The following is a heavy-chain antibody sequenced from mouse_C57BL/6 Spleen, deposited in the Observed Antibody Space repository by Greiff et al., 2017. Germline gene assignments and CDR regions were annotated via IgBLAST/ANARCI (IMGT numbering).Heavy chain of an antibody. CDR3: AREWDGYYPYFDY. Sequence: VQLQQSGPGLVKPSQTVFLTCTVTGISITTGNYRWSWIRQFPGNKLEWLGYIYYSGTITYNPSLTSRTTITRDTPKNHFFLEMNSLTAEDTATYYCAREWDGYYPYFDYWGQGTTLTVSS. J-gene: IGHJ2*01. CDR1: GISITTGNYR. V-gene: IGHV3-5*01. CDR2: IYYSGTI. D-gene: IGHD2-3*01.